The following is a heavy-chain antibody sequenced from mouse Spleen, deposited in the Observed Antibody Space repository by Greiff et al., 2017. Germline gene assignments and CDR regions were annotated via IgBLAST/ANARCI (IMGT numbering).Heavy chain of an antibody. Sequence: VQLKQSGPELVKPGASVKISCKASGYSFTDYNMNWVKQSNGKSLEWIGVINPNYGTTSYNQKFKGKATLTVDQSSSTAYMQLNSLTSEDSAVYYCAGIYYGDPYAMDYWGQGTSVTVSS. CDR2: INPNYGTT. D-gene: IGHD2-13*01. J-gene: IGHJ4*01. V-gene: IGHV1-39*01. CDR3: AGIYYGDPYAMDY. CDR1: GYSFTDYN.